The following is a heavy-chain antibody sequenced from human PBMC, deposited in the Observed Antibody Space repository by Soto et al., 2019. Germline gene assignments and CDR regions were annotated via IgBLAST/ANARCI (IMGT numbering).Heavy chain of an antibody. CDR1: GYTFTAYT. Sequence: QVPLVQSGAEVKKPGASVKVSCKTSGYTFTAYTLHWVRQAPGQRLEWMGWINAGNGNTKYSEKFQGRVTNARDTSASTVFMELSGLRPEDAAVYYCARERSSWYAFDLWGQGTVVTVSS. CDR2: INAGNGNT. D-gene: IGHD6-19*01. V-gene: IGHV1-3*01. J-gene: IGHJ3*01. CDR3: ARERSSWYAFDL.